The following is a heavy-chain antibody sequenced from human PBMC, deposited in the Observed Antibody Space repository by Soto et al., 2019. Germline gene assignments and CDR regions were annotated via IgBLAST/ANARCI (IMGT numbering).Heavy chain of an antibody. Sequence: ASVKVSCKASGYTFTSYDINWVRQATGQGLEWMGWMSPNSGNTGYAQKFQGRVTLTRDTSISTAYMELSSLRSEDTAVYYCARQWELSGYYYGMDVWGQGTKVTVSS. V-gene: IGHV1-8*01. J-gene: IGHJ6*02. D-gene: IGHD1-26*01. CDR2: MSPNSGNT. CDR3: ARQWELSGYYYGMDV. CDR1: GYTFTSYD.